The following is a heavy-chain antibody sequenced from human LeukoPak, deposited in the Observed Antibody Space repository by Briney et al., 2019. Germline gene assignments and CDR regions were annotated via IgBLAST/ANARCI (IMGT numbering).Heavy chain of an antibody. D-gene: IGHD2-21*02. J-gene: IGHJ4*02. CDR3: ARVELAYCGGDCYSRWYYFDY. CDR1: GGTFSSYA. Sequence: ASVKVSCKASGGTFSSYAISWVRQAPGQGLEWMGGIIPIFGTANYAQKFQGRVTITADESTSTAYMELSSLRSEDTAVYYCARVELAYCGGDCYSRWYYFDYWGQGTLVTVSS. V-gene: IGHV1-69*13. CDR2: IIPIFGTA.